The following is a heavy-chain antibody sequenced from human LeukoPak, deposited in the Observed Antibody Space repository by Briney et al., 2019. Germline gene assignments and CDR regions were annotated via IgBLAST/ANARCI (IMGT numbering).Heavy chain of an antibody. CDR1: GFTFSSYG. CDR3: ARGPIVVARNYYFDY. CDR2: IWYDGSNK. Sequence: GGSLRLPCAASGFTFSSYGMHWVRQAPGKGLEWVAVIWYDGSNKYYADSVKGRFTISRDNSKNTLYLQMNSLRAEDTAVYYCARGPIVVARNYYFDYWGQGTLVTVSS. J-gene: IGHJ4*02. V-gene: IGHV3-33*01. D-gene: IGHD3-22*01.